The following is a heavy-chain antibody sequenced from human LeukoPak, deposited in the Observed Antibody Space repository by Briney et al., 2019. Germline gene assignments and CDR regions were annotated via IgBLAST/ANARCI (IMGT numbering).Heavy chain of an antibody. V-gene: IGHV4-31*03. D-gene: IGHD5-24*01. Sequence: SETLSLTCTVSGVSIGRGAYYWSGIRQHPGKGLEWIGYIYYSGSTYYNPSLKSRVTISVDASKNQFSLKLSSVTAEDTALYYCPRALSDGYLANDYWGQGTLVTVSS. CDR2: IYYSGST. CDR3: PRALSDGYLANDY. J-gene: IGHJ4*02. CDR1: GVSIGRGAYY.